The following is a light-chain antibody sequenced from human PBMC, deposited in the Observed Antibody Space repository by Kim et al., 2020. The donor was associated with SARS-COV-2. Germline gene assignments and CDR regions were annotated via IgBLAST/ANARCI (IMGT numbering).Light chain of an antibody. CDR2: GAS. Sequence: IELTQSPCTLSLSPGERATLSCRASQSVSSSYLAWYQQKPGQAPRLLIYGASSRATGIPDRFSGSGSGTDFTLTISRLEPEDFAVYYCQQYGSSPYTFGQGTKLEIK. V-gene: IGKV3-20*01. CDR1: QSVSSSY. CDR3: QQYGSSPYT. J-gene: IGKJ2*01.